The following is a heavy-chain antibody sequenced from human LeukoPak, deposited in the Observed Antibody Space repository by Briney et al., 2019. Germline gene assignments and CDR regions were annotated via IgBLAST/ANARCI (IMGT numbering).Heavy chain of an antibody. V-gene: IGHV3-48*02. Sequence: GGSLRLSCATSGFTFSSYGMSWVRQAPGKGLERLSYLRSRDSTIYYADSVKGRFTISRDTAESSLYLQMNSLRDDDTAVYYCARVASGGQGSDYWGQGTLVTVSS. CDR3: ARVASGGQGSDY. J-gene: IGHJ4*02. D-gene: IGHD6-19*01. CDR1: GFTFSSYG. CDR2: LRSRDSTI.